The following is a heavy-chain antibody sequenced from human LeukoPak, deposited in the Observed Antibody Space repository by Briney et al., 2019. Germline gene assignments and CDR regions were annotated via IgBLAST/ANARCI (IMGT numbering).Heavy chain of an antibody. CDR1: GGSFSGYY. CDR2: INHSGST. Sequence: PSETLSLTCAVYGGSFSGYYWSWIRQPPGKGLEWIGEINHSGSTNYNPSLKSRVTISVDTSKNQFSLKLSSVTAADTAVYYCARDNRAGTDYWGQGTLVTVS. CDR3: ARDNRAGTDY. D-gene: IGHD1/OR15-1a*01. V-gene: IGHV4-34*01. J-gene: IGHJ4*02.